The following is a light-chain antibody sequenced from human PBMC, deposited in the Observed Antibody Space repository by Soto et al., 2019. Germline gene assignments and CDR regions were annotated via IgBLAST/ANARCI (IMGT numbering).Light chain of an antibody. CDR3: QQYNSYSPET. CDR1: QSISSY. J-gene: IGKJ1*01. Sequence: GDRVTITCRASQSISSYLNWYQQKPGKAPKLLIYAASSLQSGVPSRFSGSGSGTEFTLTITSLQPDDFATYYCQQYNSYSPETFGQGTKVDIK. CDR2: AAS. V-gene: IGKV1-39*01.